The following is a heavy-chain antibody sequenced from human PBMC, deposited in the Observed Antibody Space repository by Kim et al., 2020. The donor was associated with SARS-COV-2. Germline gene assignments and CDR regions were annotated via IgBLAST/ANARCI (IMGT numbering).Heavy chain of an antibody. V-gene: IGHV3-23*01. CDR3: AKGPSYYGSRSSNAFDV. D-gene: IGHD3-10*01. J-gene: IGHJ3*01. Sequence: VKGRFTISRDNSKNTLYLEMNSLRAEDTAVYYCAKGPSYYGSRSSNAFDVWGQGTKVTVSS.